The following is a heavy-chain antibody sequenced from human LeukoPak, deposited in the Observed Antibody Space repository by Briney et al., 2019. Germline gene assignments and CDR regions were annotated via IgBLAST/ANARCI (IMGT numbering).Heavy chain of an antibody. D-gene: IGHD6-19*01. CDR1: GFTFSSYA. CDR3: ARSKQWLVREAFEC. CDR2: ISYDGSNK. Sequence: GGSLRLSCAASGFTFSSYAMHWVRQAPVKGLEWVAIISYDGSNKYYADSVKGRFTISRDNSKNTLYLQMNGLRTEDTAVYYCARSKQWLVREAFECWGQGTLVTVSS. J-gene: IGHJ4*02. V-gene: IGHV3-30-3*01.